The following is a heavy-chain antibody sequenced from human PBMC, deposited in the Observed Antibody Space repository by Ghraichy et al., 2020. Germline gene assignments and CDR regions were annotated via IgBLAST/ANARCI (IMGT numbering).Heavy chain of an antibody. J-gene: IGHJ5*02. CDR3: ARHMTTVTGNWFDP. CDR1: GGSISSGGYY. V-gene: IGHV4-31*03. D-gene: IGHD4-11*01. CDR2: IYYSGST. Sequence: SETLSLTCTVFGGSISSGGYYWSWIRQHPGKGLEWIGYIYYSGSTYYNPSLKSRVTISVDTSKNQFSLKLSSVTAADTAVYYCARHMTTVTGNWFDPWGQGTLVTVSS.